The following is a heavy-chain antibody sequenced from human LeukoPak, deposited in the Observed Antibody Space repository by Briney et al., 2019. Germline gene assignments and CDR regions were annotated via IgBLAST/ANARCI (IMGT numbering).Heavy chain of an antibody. CDR3: ARSSASSSWYQYPGQFDP. J-gene: IGHJ5*02. D-gene: IGHD6-13*01. V-gene: IGHV4-61*01. CDR2: IYYSGST. Sequence: PSETLSLTCTVSGGSISTSNYYWSWIRQPPGKGLEWIGYIYYSGSTNYNPSLKSRVTISVDTSKNQFSLKLSSVTAADTAVYYCARSSASSSWYQYPGQFDPWGQGTLVTVSS. CDR1: GGSISTSNYY.